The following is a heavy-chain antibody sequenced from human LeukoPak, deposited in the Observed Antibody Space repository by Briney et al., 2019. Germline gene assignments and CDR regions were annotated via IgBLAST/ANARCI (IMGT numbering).Heavy chain of an antibody. V-gene: IGHV3-7*01. CDR1: GFTFSSYW. D-gene: IGHD3-10*01. J-gene: IGHJ6*02. Sequence: PGGSLRLSCAASGFTFSSYWMSWVRQAPGKGLEWVANIKQDGSEKYYVDSVKGRFTISRDNAKNSLYLQMNSLRAEDTAVYYCARPSITMVRGVEYGMDVWGQGTTVTVSS. CDR2: IKQDGSEK. CDR3: ARPSITMVRGVEYGMDV.